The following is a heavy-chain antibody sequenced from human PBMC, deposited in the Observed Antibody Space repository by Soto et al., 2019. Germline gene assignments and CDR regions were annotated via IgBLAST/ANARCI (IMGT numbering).Heavy chain of an antibody. V-gene: IGHV3-21*01. Sequence: GGSLRLSCAASGFTFSSYSMNWVRQAPGKGLEWVSSISSSSSYIYYADSVQGRFTISRDNDKNSLYMQMNSLRAKDTAVYYSAIVFLPPHIVVVPATPTDAFDIWGQGTMVTVSS. CDR2: ISSSSSYI. CDR1: GFTFSSYS. J-gene: IGHJ3*02. CDR3: AIVFLPPHIVVVPATPTDAFDI. D-gene: IGHD2-21*02.